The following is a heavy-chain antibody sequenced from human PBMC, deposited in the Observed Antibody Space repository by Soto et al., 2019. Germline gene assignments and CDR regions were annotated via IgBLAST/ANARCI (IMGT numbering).Heavy chain of an antibody. Sequence: QVQLVQSGAEVKKPESSVKVSCKAPGGTFSTYAISRVRQAPGQGLEWMGGIIPMFGTANYAQRFQDRVTIPADESTNTVYMELSSLRSEDTAVYFCASGIQLWLRRINTGYSGWGQGTLVTVSS. CDR1: GGTFSTYA. V-gene: IGHV1-69*12. D-gene: IGHD5-18*01. CDR3: ASGIQLWLRRINTGYSG. J-gene: IGHJ4*02. CDR2: IIPMFGTA.